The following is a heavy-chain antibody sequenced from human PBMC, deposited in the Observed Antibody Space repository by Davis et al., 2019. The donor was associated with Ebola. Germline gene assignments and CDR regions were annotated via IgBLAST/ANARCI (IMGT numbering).Heavy chain of an antibody. CDR1: GGSFSGYY. Sequence: PSETLSLTCAVYGGSFSGYYWSWIRQPPGKGLEWIGEINHSGSTNYNPSLKSRVTISVDTSKNQFSLKLSSVTAADTAVYYCARGRRVPAAMGAPWFDPWGQGTLVTVSS. CDR3: ARGRRVPAAMGAPWFDP. D-gene: IGHD2-2*01. CDR2: INHSGST. J-gene: IGHJ5*02. V-gene: IGHV4-34*01.